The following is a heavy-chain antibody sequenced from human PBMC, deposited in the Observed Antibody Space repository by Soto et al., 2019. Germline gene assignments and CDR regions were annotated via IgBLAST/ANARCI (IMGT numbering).Heavy chain of an antibody. J-gene: IGHJ5*02. CDR2: INHSGST. CDR1: GGSFSGYY. V-gene: IGHV4-34*01. D-gene: IGHD3-10*01. Sequence: SETLSLTCAVYGGSFSGYYWSWIRQPPGKGLEWIGEINHSGSTNYNPSLKSRVTISVDTSKNQFSLKLSSVTAADTAVYYCARDFQVSGSGNYNWFDPWGQGTLVTV. CDR3: ARDFQVSGSGNYNWFDP.